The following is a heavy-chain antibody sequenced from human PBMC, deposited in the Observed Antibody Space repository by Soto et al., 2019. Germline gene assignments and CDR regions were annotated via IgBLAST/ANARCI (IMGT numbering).Heavy chain of an antibody. J-gene: IGHJ4*02. CDR2: ISSNGGST. CDR1: GFTFSSYA. V-gene: IGHV3-64D*06. CDR3: VKGGALSIAVATDYDY. D-gene: IGHD6-19*01. Sequence: GGSLRLSCSASGFTFSSYAMHWVRQAPGKGLEYVSAISSNGGSTYYADSVKGRFTISRDNSKNTLYLQMSSLRAEDTAVYYCVKGGALSIAVATDYDYWGQGTLVTVSS.